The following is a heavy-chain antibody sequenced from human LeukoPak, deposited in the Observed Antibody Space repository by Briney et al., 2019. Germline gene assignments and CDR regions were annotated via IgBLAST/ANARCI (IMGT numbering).Heavy chain of an antibody. J-gene: IGHJ6*03. CDR2: IRYDGSNK. V-gene: IGHV3-30*02. CDR1: GFTFSSYG. Sequence: GGSLRLSCAASGFTFSSYGMHWVRQAPGKGLEWVAFIRYDGSNKYYADSVKGRFTISRDNSKNTLYLQMNSLRAEDTAVYYCARENSNQLQYYMDVWGKGTTVTVSS. D-gene: IGHD4-11*01. CDR3: ARENSNQLQYYMDV.